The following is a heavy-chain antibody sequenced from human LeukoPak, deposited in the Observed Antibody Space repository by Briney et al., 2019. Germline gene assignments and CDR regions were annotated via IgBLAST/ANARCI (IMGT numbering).Heavy chain of an antibody. CDR2: IIPIFGTA. V-gene: IGHV1-69*05. D-gene: IGHD3-3*01. J-gene: IGHJ6*03. CDR3: ASSITIFGVVINYYYYYMDV. CDR1: GGTFSSYA. Sequence: SVKVSCKASGGTFSSYAISWVRQAPGQGLEWMGRIIPIFGTANYAQKFQGRVTITTDESTSTAYMELSSLRSEDTAVYYCASSITIFGVVINYYYYYMDVWGKGTTVTVSS.